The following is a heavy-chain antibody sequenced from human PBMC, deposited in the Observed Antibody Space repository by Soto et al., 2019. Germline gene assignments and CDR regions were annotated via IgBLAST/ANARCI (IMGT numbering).Heavy chain of an antibody. CDR1: GFTFSSFA. J-gene: IGHJ4*02. Sequence: PGGSLRLSCAASGFTFSSFALSWVRQAPGKGLEWVSAISGSGDGTDYADSVKGRFTISRDNSKNTLYLQMNSLRAEDTAVEDCAGPGYRSLVYWGPGALVAVSS. D-gene: IGHD5-18*01. V-gene: IGHV3-23*01. CDR2: ISGSGDGT. CDR3: AGPGYRSLVY.